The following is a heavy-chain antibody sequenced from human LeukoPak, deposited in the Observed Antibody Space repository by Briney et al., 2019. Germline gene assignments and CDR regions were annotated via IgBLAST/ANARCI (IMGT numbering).Heavy chain of an antibody. CDR2: IKPNSGET. D-gene: IGHD3-22*01. CDR3: ARLITMIEPGNYYYYYMDV. CDR1: GYTFTDSD. Sequence: ASVKVSFKASGYTFTDSDIHWVRQAPGQGLQWMGWIKPNSGETRYTQKFQGRVTMTTDTSISTAYMELSRLTSDDTAVYYCARLITMIEPGNYYYYYMDVWGKGTAVTVSS. J-gene: IGHJ6*03. V-gene: IGHV1-2*02.